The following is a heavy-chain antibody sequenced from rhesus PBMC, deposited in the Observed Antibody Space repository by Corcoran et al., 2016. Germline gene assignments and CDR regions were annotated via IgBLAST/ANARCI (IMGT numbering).Heavy chain of an antibody. Sequence: EVQLVESGGGLVQPGGSLRLSCAAPGLTFSSYYMYWVRQPPGKGLEWISAINTGGGSTYYADSVKGRFTISRDNSKNTLSLQMNSLRAEDTAVYYCAKARIAAALDYWGQGVLVTVSS. V-gene: IGHV3S25*01. J-gene: IGHJ4*01. CDR1: GLTFSSYY. D-gene: IGHD6-25*01. CDR2: INTGGGST. CDR3: AKARIAAALDY.